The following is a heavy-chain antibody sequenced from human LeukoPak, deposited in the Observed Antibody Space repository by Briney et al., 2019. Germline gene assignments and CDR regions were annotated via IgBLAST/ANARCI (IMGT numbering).Heavy chain of an antibody. V-gene: IGHV4-34*01. CDR3: ARGLDDSSGYRQYYFDY. D-gene: IGHD3-22*01. J-gene: IGHJ4*02. Sequence: PSETLSLTCAVYGGSFSGYYWSWIRQPPGKGLEWIGEINHSGSTNYNPSLKSRVTISVDTSKNQFSLKLSSVTAADTAVYYCARGLDDSSGYRQYYFDYWGQGTLVTVSS. CDR1: GGSFSGYY. CDR2: INHSGST.